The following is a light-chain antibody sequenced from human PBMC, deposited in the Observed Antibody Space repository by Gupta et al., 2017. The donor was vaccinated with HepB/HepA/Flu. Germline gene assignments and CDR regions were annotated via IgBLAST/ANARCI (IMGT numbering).Light chain of an antibody. Sequence: DIVLPQSPATLSLSPGERATLSCRASQSVSSYLAWYQQKPGQAPRLLIYDASNRATGIPARFSGSGSGTDFTRTISSLEPEDFAVYYWQQRSNWLDLFTCGPGTKVDIK. CDR3: QQRSNWLDLFT. V-gene: IGKV3-11*01. J-gene: IGKJ3*01. CDR2: DAS. CDR1: QSVSSY.